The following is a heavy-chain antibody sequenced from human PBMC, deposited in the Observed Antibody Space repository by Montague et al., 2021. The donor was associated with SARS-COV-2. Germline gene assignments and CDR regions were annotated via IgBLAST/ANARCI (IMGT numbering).Heavy chain of an antibody. Sequence: SETLSLTCTVSGGSISSSNYYWGWIRQPPGKGLEWIGSIYVSGSTYYNPSLKSRVTISVDTSKNHFSPKLSSVTAADTAVYYCARGVGKVLSGADTSGGFDFWGQGTLVSVSS. V-gene: IGHV4-39*02. CDR3: ARGVGKVLSGADTSGGFDF. CDR1: GGSISSSNYY. CDR2: IYVSGST. D-gene: IGHD2-8*02. J-gene: IGHJ4*02.